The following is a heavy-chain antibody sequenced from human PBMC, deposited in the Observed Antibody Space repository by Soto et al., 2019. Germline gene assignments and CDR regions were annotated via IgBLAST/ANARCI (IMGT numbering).Heavy chain of an antibody. CDR3: AKGTSRSSSLVSY. V-gene: IGHV3-23*01. CDR1: GFTFSSYA. CDR2: ISGSGGST. D-gene: IGHD6-6*01. J-gene: IGHJ4*02. Sequence: PGGSLRLSCAASGFTFSSYAMSWVRQAPGKGLEWVSAISGSGGSTYYADSVKGRFTISRDNSKNTLYLQMNSLRAEDTGVYYVAKGTSRSSSLVSYWGQGXLVTVSS.